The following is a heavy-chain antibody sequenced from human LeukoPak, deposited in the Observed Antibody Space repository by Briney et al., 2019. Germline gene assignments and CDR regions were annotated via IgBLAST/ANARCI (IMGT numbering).Heavy chain of an antibody. J-gene: IGHJ4*02. Sequence: GGSLRLSCAASGFPFEDYAMHWVRQAPGKGLEWGSGINWNGGSTGYADSVKGRFTISRDNAKNSLYLQMNSLRAEDTALYYCARGYYGSGSPFDYWGQGTLVTVSS. CDR3: ARGYYGSGSPFDY. CDR1: GFPFEDYA. CDR2: INWNGGST. V-gene: IGHV3-20*04. D-gene: IGHD3-10*01.